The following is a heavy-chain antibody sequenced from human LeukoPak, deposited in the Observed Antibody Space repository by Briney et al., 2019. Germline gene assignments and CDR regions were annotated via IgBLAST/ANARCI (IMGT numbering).Heavy chain of an antibody. CDR1: GFTFSSYS. CDR2: ISSSTSYI. D-gene: IGHD4-17*01. CDR3: ARAGGSTVSHSDY. J-gene: IGHJ4*02. Sequence: GGSLRLSCAASGFTFSSYSMNWIRQAPGKGLEWVTSISSSTSYIYYADSVKGRFTISKDNAKNSLYLQMNSLRAEDTAVYYCARAGGSTVSHSDYWGQGTLVTVSS. V-gene: IGHV3-21*01.